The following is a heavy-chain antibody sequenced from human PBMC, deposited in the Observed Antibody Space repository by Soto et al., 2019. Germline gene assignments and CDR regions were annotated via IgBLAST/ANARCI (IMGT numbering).Heavy chain of an antibody. CDR1: EYTFTSYY. J-gene: IGHJ4*02. V-gene: IGHV1-46*03. CDR2: INPSGAGT. Sequence: ASVKVSCKASEYTFTSYYMHWVRQAPGQGLEWVGIINPSGAGTTYAQKFQGRVTMTRDTSTSTVYMELSSLRSDDTAVYYCARGTYYYDSDGFYSRTKGLDTFDYWGQGTMVTVSS. D-gene: IGHD3-22*01. CDR3: ARGTYYYDSDGFYSRTKGLDTFDY.